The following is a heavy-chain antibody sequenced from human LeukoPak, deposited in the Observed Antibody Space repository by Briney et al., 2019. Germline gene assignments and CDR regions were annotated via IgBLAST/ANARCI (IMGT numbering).Heavy chain of an antibody. J-gene: IGHJ2*01. CDR1: GYTFTGYY. CDR3: ARVSGGSYYFLDWYFDL. D-gene: IGHD1-26*01. V-gene: IGHV1-2*06. Sequence: ASVKVSCKASGYTFTGYYMHWVRQAPGQGLEWMGRINPNSGGTNYAQKFQGRVTMTRDTSISTAYMELSRLRSGDTAVYYCARVSGGSYYFLDWYFDLWGRGTLVTVSS. CDR2: INPNSGGT.